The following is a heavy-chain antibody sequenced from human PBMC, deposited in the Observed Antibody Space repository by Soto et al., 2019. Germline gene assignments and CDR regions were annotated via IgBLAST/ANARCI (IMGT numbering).Heavy chain of an antibody. V-gene: IGHV3-23*01. CDR1: GVTFSSYA. CDR3: AKSRPCSSTSCYASFDY. CDR2: ISGSGGST. D-gene: IGHD2-2*01. Sequence: GGSLSLTCAASGVTFSSYAMSWVRQAPGKGLEWVSAISGSGGSTYYADSVSGRFTIARDNSKNTLYLQMNSLGAEDTAVYYCAKSRPCSSTSCYASFDYWGQGILVTFSS. J-gene: IGHJ4*02.